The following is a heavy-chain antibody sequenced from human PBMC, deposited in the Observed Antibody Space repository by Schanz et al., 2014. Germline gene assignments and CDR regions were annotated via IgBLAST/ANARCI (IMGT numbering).Heavy chain of an antibody. Sequence: VYLVESGGDLVKPGGSLRLSCAASGFTFSSYSMNWVRQAPGRGLEWVSSISPSSSYIYYADSVKGRFTISRDNAKNSLYLQMNSLRAEDTAVYYCARDLNRCGGDCYSGWGQGTLVTVSS. D-gene: IGHD2-21*02. V-gene: IGHV3-21*01. CDR1: GFTFSSYS. CDR3: ARDLNRCGGDCYSG. J-gene: IGHJ4*02. CDR2: ISPSSSYI.